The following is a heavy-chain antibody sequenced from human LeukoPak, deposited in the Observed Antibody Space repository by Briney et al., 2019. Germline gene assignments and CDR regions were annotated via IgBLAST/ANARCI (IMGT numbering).Heavy chain of an antibody. D-gene: IGHD3-10*01. V-gene: IGHV5-51*01. J-gene: IGHJ5*02. CDR1: EYNFTSYW. Sequence: GESLKMSCKGSEYNFTSYWIGGMGQLPGKCLEWMENIYPGDSYTSNSASCQGHVTIADGQSISTAYLQWSSLKASDSAMYYCARALWFGELTWFDPWGQETLVSVSS. CDR2: IYPGDSYT. CDR3: ARALWFGELTWFDP.